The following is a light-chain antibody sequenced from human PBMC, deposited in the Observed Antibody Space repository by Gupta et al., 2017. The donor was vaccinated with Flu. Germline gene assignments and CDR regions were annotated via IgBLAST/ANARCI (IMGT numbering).Light chain of an antibody. Sequence: QSVLTQPPSVSGAPGQRVTISCPGSSSNIGASFGVHWYQQLPGTTPKLLIYGNNNRPSGVPDRFSGSKSGTSASLAITGLQAEDEADYYCQSYDSSLTAWVFGGGTKLTVL. CDR2: GNN. CDR3: QSYDSSLTAWV. J-gene: IGLJ3*02. CDR1: SSNIGASFG. V-gene: IGLV1-40*01.